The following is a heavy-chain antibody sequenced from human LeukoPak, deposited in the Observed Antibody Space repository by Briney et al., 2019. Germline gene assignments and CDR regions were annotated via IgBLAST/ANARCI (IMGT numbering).Heavy chain of an antibody. Sequence: SGTLSLTCAVYGGSFSGYYWSWIRQPPGKGLEWIGEINHSGSTNYNPSLKSRVTISVDTSKNQFSLKLSSVIAADTAVYYCARGRVLLWFPGFDPWGQGTLVTVSS. CDR3: ARGRVLLWFPGFDP. J-gene: IGHJ5*02. D-gene: IGHD3-10*01. V-gene: IGHV4-34*01. CDR1: GGSFSGYY. CDR2: INHSGST.